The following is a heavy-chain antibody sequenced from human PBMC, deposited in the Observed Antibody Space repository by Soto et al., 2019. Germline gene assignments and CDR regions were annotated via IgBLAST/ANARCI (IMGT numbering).Heavy chain of an antibody. CDR2: IYWDDDK. CDR3: AHTRYYDFWSGYYSAFDY. V-gene: IGHV2-5*02. D-gene: IGHD3-3*01. J-gene: IGHJ4*02. Sequence: QITLKESGPTLVKPTQTLSLPCPFSGFSLAPSGWGLAWIRRPPGKPLDWFDLIYWDDDKRYSPSLKSRLTITKDTSKNQVVLTMTNMDPVDTATYYCAHTRYYDFWSGYYSAFDYWGQGTLVTVSS. CDR1: GFSLAPSGWG.